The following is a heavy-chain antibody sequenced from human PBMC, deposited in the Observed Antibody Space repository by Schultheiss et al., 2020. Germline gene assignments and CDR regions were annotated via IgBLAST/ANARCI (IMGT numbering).Heavy chain of an antibody. CDR1: GFTFSSYW. CDR3: ARVLSYYDSSGSDY. CDR2: IKQDGSEK. Sequence: GGSLRLSCAASGFTFSSYWMSWVRQAPGKGLEWVANIKQDGSEKYYVDSVKGRFTISRDNAKNSLYLQMNSLRAEDTAVYYCARVLSYYDSSGSDYWGQGTLVTVSS. V-gene: IGHV3-7*03. J-gene: IGHJ4*02. D-gene: IGHD3-22*01.